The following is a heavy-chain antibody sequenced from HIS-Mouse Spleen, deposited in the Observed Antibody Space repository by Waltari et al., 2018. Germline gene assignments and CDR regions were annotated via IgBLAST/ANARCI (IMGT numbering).Heavy chain of an antibody. CDR3: AREIPYSSSWYDWYFDL. CDR2: IYYSGST. J-gene: IGHJ2*01. CDR1: GGPISTSRYS. V-gene: IGHV4-39*07. D-gene: IGHD6-13*01. Sequence: QLQLQESGPGLVKPSETLSLTCTFSGGPISTSRYSWGWIRQPPGKGLGWIGSIYYSGSTYYNPSIKSRVTISVDTSKNQFSLKLSSVTAADTAVYYCAREIPYSSSWYDWYFDLWGRGTLVTVSS.